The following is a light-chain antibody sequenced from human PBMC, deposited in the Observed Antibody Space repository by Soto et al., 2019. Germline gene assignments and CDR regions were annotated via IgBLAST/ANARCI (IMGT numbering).Light chain of an antibody. CDR1: QSVSSN. Sequence: EIVMTQSPATLSVSPGERATLSCRASQSVSSNLAWYQQKPGQAPRLLIYGASTRATGIPARFSDSGSGTEFTLTISSLQSEYFAVYYCQQYNNWPLTFGPGTNVGIK. CDR2: GAS. CDR3: QQYNNWPLT. J-gene: IGKJ3*01. V-gene: IGKV3-15*01.